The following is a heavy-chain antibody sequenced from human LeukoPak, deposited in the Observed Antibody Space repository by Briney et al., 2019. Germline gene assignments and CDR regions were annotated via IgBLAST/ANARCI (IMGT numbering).Heavy chain of an antibody. Sequence: SETLSLTCAVYGGSISSYYWSWIRQPPGKGLEWIGYIYYSGSTNYNPSLKSRVTISVDTSKNQFSLKLSSVTAADTAVYYCARGIGYYYGSGSYYTYYYYYGMDVWGQGTTVTVSS. D-gene: IGHD3-10*01. CDR2: IYYSGST. CDR1: GGSISSYY. CDR3: ARGIGYYYGSGSYYTYYYYYGMDV. J-gene: IGHJ6*02. V-gene: IGHV4-59*12.